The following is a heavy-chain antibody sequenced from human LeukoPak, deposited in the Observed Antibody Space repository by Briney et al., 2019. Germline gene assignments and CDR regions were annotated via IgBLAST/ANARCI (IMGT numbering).Heavy chain of an antibody. Sequence: ETLSLTCSVSGGSLGSYYWSWIRQPPGKGLEWVSATSGSGGSTYYADSVKGRFTISRDNSKNTLYLQMNSLRAEDTAVYYCAKGGDFWSGYYFGTAGYYYMDVWGKGTTVTVSS. CDR2: TSGSGGST. V-gene: IGHV3-23*01. CDR1: GGSLGSYY. D-gene: IGHD3-3*01. J-gene: IGHJ6*03. CDR3: AKGGDFWSGYYFGTAGYYYMDV.